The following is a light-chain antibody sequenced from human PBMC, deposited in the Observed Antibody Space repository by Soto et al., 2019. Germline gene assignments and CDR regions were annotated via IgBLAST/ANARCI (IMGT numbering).Light chain of an antibody. J-gene: IGKJ1*01. V-gene: IGKV1-5*03. CDR2: KAS. CDR1: QTISSW. Sequence: DIQMAQSPSTLSGSGGEGVTMTCRASQTISSWLAWYQQKPGKAPKLLIYKASTLKSGVPSRFSGSGSGTEFTLTISSLQPDDFATYYCQHYNSYSEAFGQGTKMDIK. CDR3: QHYNSYSEA.